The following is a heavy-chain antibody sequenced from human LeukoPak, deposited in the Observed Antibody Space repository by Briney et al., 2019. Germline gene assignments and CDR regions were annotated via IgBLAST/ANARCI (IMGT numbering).Heavy chain of an antibody. CDR1: GFTFSSYG. CDR3: AKTLRDLEWLTGELDV. CDR2: ISYDGSNK. V-gene: IGHV3-30*18. D-gene: IGHD3-3*01. J-gene: IGHJ6*02. Sequence: PGRSLRLSCAASGFTFSSYGMHWVRQAPGKGLEWVAVISYDGSNKYYGDSVKGRFTISRDNSKNTLYMQMNSLRAEDTAVYHCAKTLRDLEWLTGELDVWGQGTAVTVSS.